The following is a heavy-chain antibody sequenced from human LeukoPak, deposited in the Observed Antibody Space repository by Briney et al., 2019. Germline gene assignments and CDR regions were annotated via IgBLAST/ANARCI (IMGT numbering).Heavy chain of an antibody. CDR3: ARSQMAGIDYFDY. Sequence: GGSLRLSCAASGFTFSSYSMNWVRQAPGKGLEWVSSISSSSSYIYYADSVKGRFTISRDNAKNSLYLQMNSLRAEDTAVYYCARSQMAGIDYFDYWGQGTLVTVSS. CDR2: ISSSSSYI. J-gene: IGHJ4*02. V-gene: IGHV3-21*01. D-gene: IGHD6-19*01. CDR1: GFTFSSYS.